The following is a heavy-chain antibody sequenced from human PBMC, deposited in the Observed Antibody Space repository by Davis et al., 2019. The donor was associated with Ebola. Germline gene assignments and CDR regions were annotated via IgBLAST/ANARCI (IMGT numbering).Heavy chain of an antibody. J-gene: IGHJ6*02. V-gene: IGHV4-38-2*01. CDR1: GYSISTDHY. D-gene: IGHD5-24*01. Sequence: PSETLSLTCDVSGYSISTDHYWAWIRQPPGKGLEWIGSIYYSGSTYYNPSLKSRVTISVDTSKHQFALKVRSVTAADTAVYYCARGVEAPGQIYSFYYGVDVWGPGATVTVSS. CDR2: IYYSGST. CDR3: ARGVEAPGQIYSFYYGVDV.